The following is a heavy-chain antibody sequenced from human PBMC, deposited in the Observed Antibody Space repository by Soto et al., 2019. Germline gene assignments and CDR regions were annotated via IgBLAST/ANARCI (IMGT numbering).Heavy chain of an antibody. CDR2: ISGSGGNT. D-gene: IGHD1-26*01. CDR3: AKQQTSYWSPFVS. CDR1: GFSFSNYA. V-gene: IGHV3-23*01. Sequence: EVQLLESGGGLVQPGGSLRLSCAASGFSFSNYAMSWVRQAPGKGLEWVSVISGSGGNTYDADSVKGRFTISRDNSQNTLYLQMNSLRVEDTAIYYCAKQQTSYWSPFVSWGQGTLVTVSP. J-gene: IGHJ4*02.